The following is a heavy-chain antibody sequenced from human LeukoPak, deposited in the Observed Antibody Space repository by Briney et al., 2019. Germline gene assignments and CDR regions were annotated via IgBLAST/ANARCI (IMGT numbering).Heavy chain of an antibody. Sequence: GGSLRLSCAASGFTFSSYWMHWVRQAPGKGLVWVSRLNSDGSSANYADSVKGRFTIARDHAKNTLYLQMNSLRAEDTAVYYCARGYGSYQDYWGQGTLVTVSS. D-gene: IGHD1-26*01. CDR3: ARGYGSYQDY. V-gene: IGHV3-74*01. J-gene: IGHJ4*02. CDR2: LNSDGSSA. CDR1: GFTFSSYW.